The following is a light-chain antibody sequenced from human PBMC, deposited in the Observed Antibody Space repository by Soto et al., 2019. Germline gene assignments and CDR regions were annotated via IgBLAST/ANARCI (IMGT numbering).Light chain of an antibody. CDR3: SSYTSSSLHV. CDR1: SSVVGGYNY. CDR2: DVS. Sequence: QSVLTQPASVPGSPGQSITISCTGTSSVVGGYNYVSWYQQHPGKAPKLMIYDVSNRPSGVSNRFSGSKSGNTASLTISGLQAEDEADYYCSSYTSSSLHVFGTGTKVTVL. V-gene: IGLV2-14*03. J-gene: IGLJ1*01.